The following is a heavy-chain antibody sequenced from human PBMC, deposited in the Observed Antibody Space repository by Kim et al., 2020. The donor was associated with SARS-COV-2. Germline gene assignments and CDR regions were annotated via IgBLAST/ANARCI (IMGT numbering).Heavy chain of an antibody. CDR2: ISSSGSTI. CDR3: AREALITMIVVL. CDR1: GFTFSSYE. V-gene: IGHV3-48*03. Sequence: GGSLRLSCAASGFTFSSYEMNWVRQAPGKGLEWVSYISSSGSTIYYADSVKGRFTISRDNAKNSLYLQMNSLRAEDTAVYYCAREALITMIVVLWGQGTLVTVSS. D-gene: IGHD3-22*01. J-gene: IGHJ4*02.